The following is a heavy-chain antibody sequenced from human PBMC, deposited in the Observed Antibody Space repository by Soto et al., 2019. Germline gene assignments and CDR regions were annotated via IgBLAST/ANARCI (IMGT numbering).Heavy chain of an antibody. CDR3: AAGEYCIRTSCSPLGRWFDP. Sequence: SVKVSCKASGFTFTSSAVQWVRQARGQRLEWIGWIVVGSGNTNYAQKFQERVTITRDMSTSTAYMELSSLRSEDTAVYYCAAGEYCIRTSCSPLGRWFDPWGQGTLVNRLL. J-gene: IGHJ5*02. D-gene: IGHD2-2*01. V-gene: IGHV1-58*01. CDR1: GFTFTSSA. CDR2: IVVGSGNT.